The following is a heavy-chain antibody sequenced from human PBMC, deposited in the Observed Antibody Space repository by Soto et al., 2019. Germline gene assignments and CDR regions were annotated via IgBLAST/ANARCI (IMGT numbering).Heavy chain of an antibody. D-gene: IGHD3-10*01. CDR1: GYSISSGYY. Sequence: PSETLSLTCAVSGYSISSGYYWGWIRQPPGKGLEWIGSIYHSGSTYYNPSLKSRVTISVDTSKNQFSLKLSSVTAADTAVYYCARVRGYYFDYWGQGTLVTVSS. V-gene: IGHV4-38-2*01. J-gene: IGHJ4*02. CDR2: IYHSGST. CDR3: ARVRGYYFDY.